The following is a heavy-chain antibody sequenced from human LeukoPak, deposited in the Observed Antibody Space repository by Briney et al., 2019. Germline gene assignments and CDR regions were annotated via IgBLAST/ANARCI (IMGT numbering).Heavy chain of an antibody. CDR2: IYYSGST. D-gene: IGHD3-16*01. CDR1: GVSISSYY. J-gene: IGHJ4*02. CDR3: ARGGVLKSVDY. V-gene: IGHV4-59*01. Sequence: SETLSLTCTVSGVSISSYYWSWIRQPPGKGLEWIGYIYYSGSTNYNPSLKSRVTISVDTSKNQFSLRLSSATAADTAVYCCARGGVLKSVDYWGQGTLVTVSS.